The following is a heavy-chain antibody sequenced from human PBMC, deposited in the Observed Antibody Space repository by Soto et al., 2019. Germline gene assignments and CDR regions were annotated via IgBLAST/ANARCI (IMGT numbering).Heavy chain of an antibody. CDR1: GYTFTSYA. CDR3: ARVYSGYDGLDY. CDR2: INAGNGNT. J-gene: IGHJ4*02. Sequence: ETSVKVSCKASGYTFTSYAMHWVRQAPGQRLEWMGWINAGNGNTKYSQKFQGRVTITRDTSASTAYMELSSLRSEDTAVYYCARVYSGYDGLDYWGQGTLVTVSS. D-gene: IGHD5-12*01. V-gene: IGHV1-3*01.